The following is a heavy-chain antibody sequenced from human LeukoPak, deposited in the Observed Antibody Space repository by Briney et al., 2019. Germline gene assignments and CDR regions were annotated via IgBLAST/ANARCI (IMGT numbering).Heavy chain of an antibody. V-gene: IGHV3-74*03. CDR3: TRSGYYNGYDY. D-gene: IGHD3-10*01. Sequence: GGSVRLSCVASGFTFSGHWMHRVRQVPGKGLVAVARIAPDGSATTYADSVKGRFTISRDNAKNTLYLEMNSLTAEDTALYYCTRSGYYNGYDYWGQGTLVTVSS. J-gene: IGHJ4*02. CDR1: GFTFSGHW. CDR2: IAPDGSAT.